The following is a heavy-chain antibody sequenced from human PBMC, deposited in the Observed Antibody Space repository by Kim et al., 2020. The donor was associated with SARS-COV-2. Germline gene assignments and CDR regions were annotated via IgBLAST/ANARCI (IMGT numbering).Heavy chain of an antibody. Sequence: GGSLRLSCAASGFTFSSYGMHWVRQAPGKGLEWVAVISYDGSNKYYADSVKGRFTISRDSSKNTLYLQMNSLRAEDTAVYYCAKEEGVQLERGDAFDIWGQGTMVTVPS. D-gene: IGHD1-1*01. CDR1: GFTFSSYG. CDR2: ISYDGSNK. J-gene: IGHJ3*02. V-gene: IGHV3-30*18. CDR3: AKEEGVQLERGDAFDI.